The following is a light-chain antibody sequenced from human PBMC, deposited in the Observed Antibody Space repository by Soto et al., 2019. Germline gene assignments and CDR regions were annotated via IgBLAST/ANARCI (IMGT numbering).Light chain of an antibody. CDR2: QTS. CDR3: QQYGSSFSIT. CDR1: QSVSSN. V-gene: IGKV3-20*01. Sequence: EIVMTQSPVTLSVSPGERATLSCRASQSVSSNVAWYQQKPGQAPRLLIYQTSARATGVPGRFSGSGSGTDFTLTISRLEPQDFAVYYCQQYGSSFSITFGQGTRLEI. J-gene: IGKJ5*01.